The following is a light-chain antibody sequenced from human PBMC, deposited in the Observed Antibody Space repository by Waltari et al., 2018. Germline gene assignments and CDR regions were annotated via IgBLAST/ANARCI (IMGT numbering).Light chain of an antibody. CDR1: SSDVGGYNY. J-gene: IGLJ3*02. CDR3: CSYAGRYTWV. CDR2: DVI. V-gene: IGLV2-11*01. Sequence: QSALTQPRSVSGSPGQSVTIPCTGTSSDVGGYNYVSWFQQHPGKAPKLMIHDVIKRPSGVPDRFSGSKSGNTASLTISGLQADDETDYYCCSYAGRYTWVFGGGTKLTVL.